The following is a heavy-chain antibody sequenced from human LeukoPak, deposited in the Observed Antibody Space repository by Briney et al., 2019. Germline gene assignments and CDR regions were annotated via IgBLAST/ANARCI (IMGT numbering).Heavy chain of an antibody. CDR2: ITIGDTTT. D-gene: IGHD4-17*01. J-gene: IGHJ4*02. Sequence: GGSLRLSCAASGFTFSNYAMSWVRQAPAKGLEWVSAITIGDTTTYYAVSVKGRFTISRDNSKNTLYLQMNSLRAEDTAVYYCARVTTMTMGLANYWGQGILVTVSS. CDR3: ARVTTMTMGLANY. V-gene: IGHV3-23*01. CDR1: GFTFSNYA.